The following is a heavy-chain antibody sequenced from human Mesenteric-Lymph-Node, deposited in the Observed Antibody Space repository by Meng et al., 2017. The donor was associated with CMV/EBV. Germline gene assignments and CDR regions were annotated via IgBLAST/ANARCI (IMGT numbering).Heavy chain of an antibody. Sequence: AVSGDAISRSSWWSWVRQAPGKGLEWIGEIFHSGNTNYNPSLKSRVPISVDKSKSQFSLKLSSVTAADTAVYYCARVGATTTCLDYWGQGTLVTVSS. V-gene: IGHV4-4*02. CDR3: ARVGATTTCLDY. CDR2: IFHSGNT. D-gene: IGHD1-26*01. J-gene: IGHJ4*02. CDR1: GDAISRSSW.